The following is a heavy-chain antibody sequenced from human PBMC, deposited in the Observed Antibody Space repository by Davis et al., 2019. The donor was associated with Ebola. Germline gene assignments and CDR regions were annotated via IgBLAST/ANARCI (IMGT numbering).Heavy chain of an antibody. Sequence: GESLKISCAASGFVFSSYVMSWVRRAPGKGLEWVSILGLSADTYYADSVKGRFTISRDNSKNTLHLQMNSLRVEDTAIYYCAKDTSNVWFDVWGQGTMVTVSS. CDR1: GFVFSSYV. J-gene: IGHJ3*01. V-gene: IGHV3-23*01. D-gene: IGHD6-19*01. CDR2: LGLSADT. CDR3: AKDTSNVWFDV.